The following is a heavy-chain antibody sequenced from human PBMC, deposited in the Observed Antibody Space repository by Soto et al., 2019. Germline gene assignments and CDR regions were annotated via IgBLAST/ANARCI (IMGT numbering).Heavy chain of an antibody. J-gene: IGHJ4*02. Sequence: PGGSLRLSCAASGFTLSSYTMHWVRQAPGKGLEWVAVISYDGSKKYYADSVKGRFTISRDNSKDTLYLQMSSLRADDTALYHCARASATDYFDDWGQGTLVTVSS. CDR1: GFTLSSYT. CDR2: ISYDGSKK. V-gene: IGHV3-30-3*01. CDR3: ARASATDYFDD.